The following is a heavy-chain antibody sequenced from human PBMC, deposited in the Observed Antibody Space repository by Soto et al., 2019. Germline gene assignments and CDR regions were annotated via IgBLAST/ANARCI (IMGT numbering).Heavy chain of an antibody. CDR2: IYYSGST. Sequence: SETLSLTCTVSGGSISSGGYYWSWIRQHPGKGLEWIGYIYYSGSTYYNPSLKSRVTISVDTSKNQFSLKLSSVTAADTAVYYCARVAHYYDSSGPQNWFDLWGQGTLVTVAS. CDR3: ARVAHYYDSSGPQNWFDL. CDR1: GGSISSGGYY. D-gene: IGHD3-22*01. J-gene: IGHJ5*02. V-gene: IGHV4-31*03.